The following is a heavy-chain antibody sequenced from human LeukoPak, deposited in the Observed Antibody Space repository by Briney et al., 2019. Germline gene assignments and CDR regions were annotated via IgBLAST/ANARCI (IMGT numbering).Heavy chain of an antibody. D-gene: IGHD6-19*01. Sequence: ASVKVSCKASGYTFTDYALHWMRQAPGQSLEWMGWITTGRGETRYSQEFQRRITFTRDTSASTVYMDLSDLRSEDTAVYYCARGGKQWRGGNYFASWGQGTLVAVSS. CDR3: ARGGKQWRGGNYFAS. J-gene: IGHJ4*02. V-gene: IGHV1-3*03. CDR1: GYTFTDYA. CDR2: ITTGRGET.